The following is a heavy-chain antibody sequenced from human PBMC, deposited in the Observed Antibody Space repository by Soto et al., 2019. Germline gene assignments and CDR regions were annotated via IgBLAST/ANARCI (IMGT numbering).Heavy chain of an antibody. J-gene: IGHJ4*02. CDR3: ARAYGGYADY. Sequence: TSETLSLTCTVSGGSISSYYWSWIRQPPGKRLEQIGYIYYRGSTNYNPYLKSRVTISVDTSKNQFSLKLSSVTAADTAVYYCARAYGGYADYWGQGALVTVSS. CDR2: IYYRGST. CDR1: GGSISSYY. V-gene: IGHV4-59*01. D-gene: IGHD5-12*01.